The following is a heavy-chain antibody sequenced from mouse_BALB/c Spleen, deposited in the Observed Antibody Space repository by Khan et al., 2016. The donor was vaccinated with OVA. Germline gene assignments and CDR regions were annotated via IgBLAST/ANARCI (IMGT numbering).Heavy chain of an antibody. CDR1: GYRFTSYI. V-gene: IGHV1S136*01. CDR2: INPYNGAT. CDR3: ARGNWQSYYFDY. Sequence: VQLQQSGPELVKPGTSVKMSCKASGYRFTSYIIHWVKQRPGQGLEWIGYINPYNGATKYNEKFKGKATLTSDKSSNTAYMDISRLTSEASAVYYCARGNWQSYYFDYWGQGTTLTVSS. J-gene: IGHJ2*01. D-gene: IGHD4-1*01.